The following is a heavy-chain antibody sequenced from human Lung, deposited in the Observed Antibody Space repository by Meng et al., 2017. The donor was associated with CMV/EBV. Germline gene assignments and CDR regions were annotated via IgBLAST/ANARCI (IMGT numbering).Heavy chain of an antibody. CDR2: IIPILGIA. CDR1: GGTFSSYA. CDR3: ARERADYYDSSGYYYVPYYYYYGMDV. Sequence: SVXVSCKASGGTFSSYAISWVRQAPGQGLEWMGGIIPILGIANYAQKFQGRVTITADKSTSTAYMGLSSLRSEDTAVYYCARERADYYDSSGYYYVPYYYYYGMDVXGQGXTVTVSS. V-gene: IGHV1-69*10. D-gene: IGHD3-22*01. J-gene: IGHJ6*02.